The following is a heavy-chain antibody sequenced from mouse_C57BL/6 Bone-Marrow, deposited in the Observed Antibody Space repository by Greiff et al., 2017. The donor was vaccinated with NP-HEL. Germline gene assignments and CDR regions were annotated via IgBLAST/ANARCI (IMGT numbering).Heavy chain of an antibody. V-gene: IGHV1-52*01. CDR1: GYTFTSYW. J-gene: IGHJ4*01. CDR2: IDPSDSET. CDR3: ARERAYDGYYAMDY. Sequence: VKLQQPGAELVRPGSSVKLSCKASGYTFTSYWMHWVKQRPIQGLEWIGNIDPSDSETHYNQKFKDKATLTVDKSSSTAYMQLSSLTSEDSAVYYCARERAYDGYYAMDYWGQGTSVTVSS. D-gene: IGHD2-3*01.